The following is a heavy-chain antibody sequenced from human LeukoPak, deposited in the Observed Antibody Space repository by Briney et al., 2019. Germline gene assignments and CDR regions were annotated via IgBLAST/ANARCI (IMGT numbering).Heavy chain of an antibody. V-gene: IGHV4-39*07. Sequence: SETLSLTCTVSGGSFSSSSYFWAWIRQTPGKRLEWIGSVYYSGSPYYNPSLKSRVTISPNTSKNQFFLKLSSVTAADTAVYYCARDRTVTGYFDYWGQGALVTVSS. CDR2: VYYSGSP. J-gene: IGHJ4*02. CDR3: ARDRTVTGYFDY. CDR1: GGSFSSSSYF. D-gene: IGHD3-9*01.